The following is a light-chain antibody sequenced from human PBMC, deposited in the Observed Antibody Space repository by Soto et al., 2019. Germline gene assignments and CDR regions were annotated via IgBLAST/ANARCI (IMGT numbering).Light chain of an antibody. Sequence: QSVLTQPASVSGYPGQSITISCTGTSSDVGGSKYVSWYQQHPGEAPKLILYEVAYRPSGVSNRFSGAKSGNTASVTVSGLRTEEEADYYCSSKTSSGTLYVFGTGTKVNV. J-gene: IGLJ1*01. CDR2: EVA. CDR3: SSKTSSGTLYV. CDR1: SSDVGGSKY. V-gene: IGLV2-14*01.